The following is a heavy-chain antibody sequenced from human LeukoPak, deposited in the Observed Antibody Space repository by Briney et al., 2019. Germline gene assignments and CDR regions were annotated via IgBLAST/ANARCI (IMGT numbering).Heavy chain of an antibody. CDR1: GYIFTSYY. J-gene: IGHJ3*02. CDR3: ARATVAAAGAFDI. V-gene: IGHV1-46*01. Sequence: GASVKVSCKASGYIFTSYYMYWVRQAPGQGLEWIGIISPSGSSTTYAQKFQGRVTMTTDTSTSTAYMELRSLRSDDTSVYYCARATVAAAGAFDIWGQGTMVTVSS. CDR2: ISPSGSST. D-gene: IGHD6-25*01.